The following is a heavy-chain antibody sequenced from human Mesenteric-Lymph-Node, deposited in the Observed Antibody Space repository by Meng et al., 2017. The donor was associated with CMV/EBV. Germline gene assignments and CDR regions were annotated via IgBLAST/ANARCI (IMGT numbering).Heavy chain of an antibody. CDR2: IKQDGSEK. J-gene: IGHJ5*02. Sequence: GESLKISCAASGFTFSSYWMSWVRQAPGKGLEWVANIKQDGSEKYYVDSVKGRFTISRDNAKNSAFLQMNSLRADDTAVYFCARWRGFEWELKGHWFDPWGQGTLVTVSS. D-gene: IGHD1-7*01. CDR1: GFTFSSYW. V-gene: IGHV3-7*01. CDR3: ARWRGFEWELKGHWFDP.